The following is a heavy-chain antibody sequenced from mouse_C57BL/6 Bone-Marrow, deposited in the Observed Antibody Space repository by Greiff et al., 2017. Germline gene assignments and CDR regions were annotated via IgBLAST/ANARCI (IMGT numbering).Heavy chain of an antibody. CDR2: INPGSGGT. J-gene: IGHJ3*01. D-gene: IGHD4-1*01. V-gene: IGHV1-54*01. CDR1: GYAFTNYL. CDR3: ARSKNWDSWFAY. Sequence: LQESGAELVRPGTSVKVSCKASGYAFTNYLLEWVKQRPGQGLEWIGVINPGSGGTNYNEKFKGKATLTADKSSSTAYMQLSSLTSEDSAVYFCARSKNWDSWFAYWGQGTLVTVSA.